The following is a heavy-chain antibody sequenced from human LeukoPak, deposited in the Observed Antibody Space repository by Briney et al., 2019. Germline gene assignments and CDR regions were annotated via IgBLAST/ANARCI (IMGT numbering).Heavy chain of an antibody. D-gene: IGHD4-23*01. CDR2: ISWNSGSI. CDR1: GFTFDDYA. CDR3: ASLYGGNLDTDY. V-gene: IGHV3-9*01. J-gene: IGHJ4*02. Sequence: PGGSLRLSCAASGFTFDDYAMHWVRQAPGKGLEWVSGISWNSGSIGYADSVKGRFTISRDNAKKSLYLQMNSLRAEDTAVYYCASLYGGNLDTDYWGQGALVTVSS.